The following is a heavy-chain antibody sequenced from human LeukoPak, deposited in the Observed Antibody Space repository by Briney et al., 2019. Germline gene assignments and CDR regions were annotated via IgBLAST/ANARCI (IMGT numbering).Heavy chain of an antibody. CDR1: GFTFGDYL. J-gene: IGHJ4*02. V-gene: IGHV3-49*03. Sequence: GGSLRLSCTASGFTFGDYLMSWFRQAPGKGLEWIGFISRKLDGGTAEYAASVKGRFTISRDDSTSIAYLQMNSLKTEDTAVYYCSRSSGWLSVYWGQGTLVTVSS. CDR3: SRSSGWLSVY. D-gene: IGHD6-19*01. CDR2: ISRKLDGGTA.